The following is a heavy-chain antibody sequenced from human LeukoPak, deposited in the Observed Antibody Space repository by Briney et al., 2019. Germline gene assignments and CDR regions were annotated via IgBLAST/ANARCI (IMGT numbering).Heavy chain of an antibody. CDR1: GYTFTGYY. V-gene: IGHV1-2*06. CDR2: INPNSGGT. D-gene: IGHD6-13*01. Sequence: GASVKVSCKASGYTFTGYYMHWVRQAPGQGLEWMGRINPNSGGTNYAQKFQGRVTMTRDTSISTAYMELSRLRSDDTAVYYCARDGAAAGTWVDYWGQGTLVTVSS. J-gene: IGHJ4*02. CDR3: ARDGAAAGTWVDY.